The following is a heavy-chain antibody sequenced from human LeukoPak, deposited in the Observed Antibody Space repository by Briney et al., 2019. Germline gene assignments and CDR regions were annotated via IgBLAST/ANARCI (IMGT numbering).Heavy chain of an antibody. V-gene: IGHV4-34*01. J-gene: IGHJ4*02. CDR1: GGSFSGYY. D-gene: IGHD5-24*01. CDR3: ARGWLEQLFDS. Sequence: SETLSLTCAVYGGSFSGYYWSWIRQPPGKGLEWIGEINHSGSTNYNPSLKSRVTISVDTSKNEFSLNLNSVTAADTAVYYCARGWLEQLFDSWGQGTLVTVSS. CDR2: INHSGST.